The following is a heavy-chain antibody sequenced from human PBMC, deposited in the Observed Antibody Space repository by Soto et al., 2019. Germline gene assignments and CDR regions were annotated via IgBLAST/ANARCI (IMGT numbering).Heavy chain of an antibody. CDR3: GRGGARSYRISFPDS. V-gene: IGHV1-8*02. D-gene: IGHD1-26*01. J-gene: IGHJ4*02. CDR2: MNPNSGNT. CDR1: GYTFTSYY. Sequence: ASVKVSCKASGYTFTSYYMHWVRQTTGQGLEWMGWMNPNSGNTGYAQKFQGRVTMTRNTSISTAYMELSSLRSEDTAVYYCGRGGARSYRISFPDSWGQGTLVTVS.